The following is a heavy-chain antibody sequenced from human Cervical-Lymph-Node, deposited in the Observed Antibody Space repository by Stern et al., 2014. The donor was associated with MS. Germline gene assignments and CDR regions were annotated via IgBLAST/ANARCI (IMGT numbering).Heavy chain of an antibody. Sequence: MQLVESGPGLVKPSETLSLTCTVSGGSINTYIWSWIRQPPGKGLEWIGRISASGRTNYSPSLKSRVTMSLDTSKNQFSLRLSSVTAADTAVYYCARDLISPTGTSWGQGTLVTVSS. D-gene: IGHD1-1*01. J-gene: IGHJ4*02. CDR1: GGSINTYI. V-gene: IGHV4-4*07. CDR2: ISASGRT. CDR3: ARDLISPTGTS.